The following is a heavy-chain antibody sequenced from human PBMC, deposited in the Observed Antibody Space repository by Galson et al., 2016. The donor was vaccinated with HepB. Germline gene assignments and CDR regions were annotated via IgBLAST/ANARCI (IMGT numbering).Heavy chain of an antibody. V-gene: IGHV3-21*04. CDR2: ISSTSGYI. J-gene: IGHJ4*02. CDR3: ARGLVGSTTGFDS. Sequence: SLRLSCAASGFTFSSYTMSWVRQAPGKGLEWVSSISSTSGYIYYADSLKGRFTISRDSSMNTLYLQMNSLRHEDTAVYRCARGLVGSTTGFDSWGQGTLVAVSS. CDR1: GFTFSSYT. D-gene: IGHD1-26*01.